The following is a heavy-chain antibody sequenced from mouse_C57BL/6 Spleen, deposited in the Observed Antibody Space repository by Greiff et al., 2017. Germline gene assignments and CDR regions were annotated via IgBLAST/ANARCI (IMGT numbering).Heavy chain of an antibody. CDR1: GYTFTSYW. CDR3: ARGWDGGN. Sequence: QVQLQQPGAELVKPGASVKLSCKASGYTFTSYWMHWVKQRPGRGLEWIGRIYPNSGGTKYNEKFKSKATLTADKPSSTAYIQLSSLTSGDSAGYYCARGWDGGNWGNGTTLTVS. V-gene: IGHV1-72*01. J-gene: IGHJ2*01. D-gene: IGHD4-1*01. CDR2: IYPNSGGT.